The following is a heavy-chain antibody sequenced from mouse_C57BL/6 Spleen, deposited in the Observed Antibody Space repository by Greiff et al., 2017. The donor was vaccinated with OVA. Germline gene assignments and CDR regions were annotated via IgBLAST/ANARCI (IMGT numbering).Heavy chain of an antibody. CDR2: ISGGGGNT. J-gene: IGHJ3*01. D-gene: IGHD2-1*01. CDR1: GFTFSSYT. V-gene: IGHV5-9*01. Sequence: EVKVEESGGGLVKPGGSLKLSCAASGFTFSSYTMSWVRQTPEKRLEWVATISGGGGNTYYPDSVKGRFTISRDNAKNTLYLQMSSLRSEDTALYYCARHPIYYGNYLAWFAYWGQGTLVTVSA. CDR3: ARHPIYYGNYLAWFAY.